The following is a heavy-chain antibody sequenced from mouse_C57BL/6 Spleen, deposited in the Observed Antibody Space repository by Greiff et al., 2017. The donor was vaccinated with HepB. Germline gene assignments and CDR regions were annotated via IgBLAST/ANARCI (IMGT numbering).Heavy chain of an antibody. CDR2: IDPENGDT. Sequence: VQLQQSGAELVRPGASVKLSCTASGFNIKDDYMHWVKQRPEQGLEWIGWIDPENGDTEYASKFQGKATITAATSSNTSYLQLSSLTSEDTAVYYCTTDGYPAWFAYWGQGTLVTVSA. J-gene: IGHJ3*01. D-gene: IGHD2-3*01. V-gene: IGHV14-4*01. CDR3: TTDGYPAWFAY. CDR1: GFNIKDDY.